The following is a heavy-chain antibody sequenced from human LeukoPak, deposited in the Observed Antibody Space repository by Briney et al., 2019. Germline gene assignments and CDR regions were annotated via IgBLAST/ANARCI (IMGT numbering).Heavy chain of an antibody. CDR3: ARPPKLFPRPFDY. Sequence: ASVKVSCKASGYTFTGYYMHWVRQAPGQGLEWMGWINPNSGGTNYAQKFQGRVTMTRDTSISTAYMELSRLRSDDTAVYYRARPPKLFPRPFDYWGQGTLVTVSS. V-gene: IGHV1-2*02. J-gene: IGHJ4*02. CDR2: INPNSGGT. CDR1: GYTFTGYY. D-gene: IGHD2-21*01.